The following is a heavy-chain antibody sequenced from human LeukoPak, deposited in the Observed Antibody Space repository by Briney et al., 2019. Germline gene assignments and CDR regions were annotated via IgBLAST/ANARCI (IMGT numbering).Heavy chain of an antibody. CDR2: FDPEDGET. Sequence: ASVKVFCKVSGYTRTELSMHWVRRAPGKGLGRMGGFDPEDGETIYAQKFQGRVTMTEGTSTDTAYLELSSLRSEDTAVYYCATALMGIAAAGSYFDDWGQGTPVTVSS. V-gene: IGHV1-24*01. J-gene: IGHJ4*01. D-gene: IGHD6-13*01. CDR3: ATALMGIAAAGSYFDD. CDR1: GYTRTELS.